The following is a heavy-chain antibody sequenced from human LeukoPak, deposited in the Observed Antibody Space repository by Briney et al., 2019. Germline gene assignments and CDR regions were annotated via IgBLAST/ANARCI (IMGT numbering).Heavy chain of an antibody. V-gene: IGHV3-23*01. Sequence: GGSLRLSCAASGFTFSSYALSWVRQAPGKGLEWVSAISGSGGSTYYADSVKGRFTISRDNSKNTLYLQMNSLRAEDTAVYYCAKIIQLWSTGPFDYWGQGTLVTVSS. J-gene: IGHJ4*02. D-gene: IGHD5-18*01. CDR1: GFTFSSYA. CDR2: ISGSGGST. CDR3: AKIIQLWSTGPFDY.